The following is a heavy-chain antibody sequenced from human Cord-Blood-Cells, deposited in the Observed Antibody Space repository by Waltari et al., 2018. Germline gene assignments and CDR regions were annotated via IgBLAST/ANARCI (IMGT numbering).Heavy chain of an antibody. V-gene: IGHV4-39*01. CDR1: GGSISSSSYY. CDR3: ARYTVVSSDY. J-gene: IGHJ4*02. CDR2: IYYSGST. D-gene: IGHD3-22*01. Sequence: QLQLQESGPGLVKPSETLSLTCTVSGGSISSSSYYWGWIRQPPGKGLEWIGSIYYSGSTYYHPSLKSRVTISVDTSKNQFSLKLSSVTAADTAVYYCARYTVVSSDYWGQGTLVTVSS.